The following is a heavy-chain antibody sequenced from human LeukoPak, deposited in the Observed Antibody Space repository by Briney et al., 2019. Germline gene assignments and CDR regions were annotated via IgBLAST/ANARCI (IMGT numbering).Heavy chain of an antibody. D-gene: IGHD1-26*01. CDR2: INWNGGNT. Sequence: GGSLRLSCAASGFTFDDYGMSWVRHGTGQGLEWVSGINWNGGNTGYADSVKGRFTIFRDNAKSSLYLEMDSLRVEDTALYYCAGTSDGNWFDPWGQGTLVTVSS. J-gene: IGHJ5*02. CDR3: AGTSDGNWFDP. CDR1: GFTFDDYG. V-gene: IGHV3-20*04.